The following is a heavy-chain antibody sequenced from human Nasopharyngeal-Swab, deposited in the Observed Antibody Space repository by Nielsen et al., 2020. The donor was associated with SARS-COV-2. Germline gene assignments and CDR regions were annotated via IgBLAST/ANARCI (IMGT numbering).Heavy chain of an antibody. J-gene: IGHJ4*02. Sequence: GESLKISCAASGFTFSSYSMNWVRQAPGKGLEWVSGISDSGGSTYYADSLKGRFTISRDNSKDTLYLQMNSLRVEDTAVYYCAKEGGSYSFDYWGQGTLVTVSS. D-gene: IGHD1-26*01. V-gene: IGHV3-23*01. CDR1: GFTFSSYS. CDR3: AKEGGSYSFDY. CDR2: ISDSGGST.